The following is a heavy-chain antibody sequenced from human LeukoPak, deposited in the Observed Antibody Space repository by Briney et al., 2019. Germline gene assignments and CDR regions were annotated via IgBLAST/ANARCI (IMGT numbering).Heavy chain of an antibody. V-gene: IGHV3-64*01. D-gene: IGHD1-26*01. CDR3: ARVKAGATISDFYYYYMDV. Sequence: GGSLRLSCAASGFSFSDYTMRWVRQAPGERLEYVSAITSNGGSIHYANSVKGRFTISRDNSKNSLYLQMGGLRTEDMAVYHCARVKAGATISDFYYYYMDVWGKGTTVTVSS. CDR1: GFSFSDYT. CDR2: ITSNGGSI. J-gene: IGHJ6*03.